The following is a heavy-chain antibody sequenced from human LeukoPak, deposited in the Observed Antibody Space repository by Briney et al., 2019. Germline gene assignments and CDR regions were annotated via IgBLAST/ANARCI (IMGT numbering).Heavy chain of an antibody. V-gene: IGHV4-34*01. CDR2: INHSGST. Sequence: SETLSLTCTVYGGSFSGYYWSWIRQPPGKGLEWIGEINHSGSTNYNPSLKSRVTLSVDTSKNQFSLKLSSVTAADTAVYYCARVRKGSYYYDTSGYLYWGQGTLVTVSS. CDR3: ARVRKGSYYYDTSGYLY. D-gene: IGHD3-22*01. CDR1: GGSFSGYY. J-gene: IGHJ4*02.